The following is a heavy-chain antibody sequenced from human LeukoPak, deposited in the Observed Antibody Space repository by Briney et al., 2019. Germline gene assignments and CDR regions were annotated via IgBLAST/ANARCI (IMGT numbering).Heavy chain of an antibody. J-gene: IGHJ4*02. CDR3: ARGGDYELYYFDY. CDR2: IYYSGST. V-gene: IGHV4-31*03. CDR1: GGSISSGGYY. Sequence: SETLSLTCTVSGGSISSGGYYWSWIRQHPGKGLEWIGYIYYSGSTYYNPSLKSRVTMSVDTSKNQFSLKLSSVTAADTAVYYCARGGDYELYYFDYWGQGTLVTVSS. D-gene: IGHD2-21*02.